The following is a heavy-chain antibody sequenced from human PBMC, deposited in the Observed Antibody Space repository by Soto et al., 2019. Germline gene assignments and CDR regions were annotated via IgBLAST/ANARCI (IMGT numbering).Heavy chain of an antibody. CDR2: INSDGSST. CDR3: ARDQCSGGSCYAEYFQH. J-gene: IGHJ1*01. V-gene: IGHV3-74*01. CDR1: GFTFSSYW. D-gene: IGHD2-15*01. Sequence: GGSLRLSCAASGFTFSSYWMHWVRQAPGKGLVWVSRINSDGSSTSYADSVKGRFTISRDNAKNTLYLQMNSLRAEDTAVYYCARDQCSGGSCYAEYFQHWGQGTLVTVSS.